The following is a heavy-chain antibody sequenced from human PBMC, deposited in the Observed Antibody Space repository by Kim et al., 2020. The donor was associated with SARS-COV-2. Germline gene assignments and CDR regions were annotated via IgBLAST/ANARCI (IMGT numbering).Heavy chain of an antibody. D-gene: IGHD2-21*02. Sequence: GGSLRLSCAASGFTFNNYWMHWVRQAPGKGLVWVSRISKDGRITTYADSVKGRFTISRDNAKNTLHLQMNSLRAEDTAAYYCARPSETALPGSFDIWGPGTMVTVSS. V-gene: IGHV3-74*01. CDR2: ISKDGRIT. J-gene: IGHJ3*02. CDR3: ARPSETALPGSFDI. CDR1: GFTFNNYW.